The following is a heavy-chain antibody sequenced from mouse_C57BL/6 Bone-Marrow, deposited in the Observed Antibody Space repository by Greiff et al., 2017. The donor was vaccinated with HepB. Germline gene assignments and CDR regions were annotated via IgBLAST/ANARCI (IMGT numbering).Heavy chain of an antibody. Sequence: EVMLVESGGGLVQPGESLKLSCESNEYEFPSHDMSWVRKTPEKSLELVAAINSDGGSTYYPDTMERRFIISRDNTKKTLYLQMSSLRSEDTALYYCARKDYSNYDWYFDVWGTGTTVTVSS. CDR2: INSDGGST. CDR1: EYEFPSHD. J-gene: IGHJ1*03. V-gene: IGHV5-2*03. D-gene: IGHD2-5*01. CDR3: ARKDYSNYDWYFDV.